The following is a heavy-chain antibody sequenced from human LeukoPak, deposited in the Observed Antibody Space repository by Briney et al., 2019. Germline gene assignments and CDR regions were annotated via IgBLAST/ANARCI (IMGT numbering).Heavy chain of an antibody. J-gene: IGHJ3*02. CDR1: GGSFSGYY. V-gene: IGHV4-34*01. CDR2: INHSGST. CDR3: ARRITMIVVVRTPNDAFDI. Sequence: PSETLSLTCAVYGGSFSGYYWSWIRQPPGKGLEWIGEINHSGSTNYNPSLKSRVTISVDTSKNQFSLKLSSVTAADTAVYYCARRITMIVVVRTPNDAFDIWGQGTMVTVSS. D-gene: IGHD3-22*01.